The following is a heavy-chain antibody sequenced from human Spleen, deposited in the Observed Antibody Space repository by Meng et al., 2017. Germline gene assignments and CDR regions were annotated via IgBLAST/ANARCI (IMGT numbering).Heavy chain of an antibody. CDR2: INTDNGHT. Sequence: QVQFVQSGAEVKKPGASVKVSCKASGYTFSNYAMHWVRQAPGQRPEWMGWINTDNGHTRYSQRFQARLTILRDTSASTAYMELSSLRSEDTAVYYCARSWITEMANFDSCGQGTLVTVSS. J-gene: IGHJ4*02. D-gene: IGHD5-24*01. CDR3: ARSWITEMANFDS. CDR1: GYTFSNYA. V-gene: IGHV1-3*04.